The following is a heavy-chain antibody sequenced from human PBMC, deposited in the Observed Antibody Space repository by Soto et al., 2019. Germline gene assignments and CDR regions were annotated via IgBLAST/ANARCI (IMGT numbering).Heavy chain of an antibody. D-gene: IGHD6-13*01. CDR3: ARAIAAAGTRPNYYYGMDV. CDR1: GFSLSTSGMC. V-gene: IGHV2-70*01. J-gene: IGHJ6*02. CDR2: IDWDDDK. Sequence: SGPTLVNPTQPLTLTCTFSGFSLSTSGMCVSWIRQPPGKALEWLALIDWDDDKYYSTSLKTRLTISKDTSKNQVVLTMTNMDPVDTATYYCARAIAAAGTRPNYYYGMDVWGQGTTVTVSS.